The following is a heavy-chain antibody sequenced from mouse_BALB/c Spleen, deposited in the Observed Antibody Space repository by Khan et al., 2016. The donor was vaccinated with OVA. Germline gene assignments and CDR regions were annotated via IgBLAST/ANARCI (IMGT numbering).Heavy chain of an antibody. CDR3: ARGFYGDPFAY. D-gene: IGHD2-13*01. CDR2: ISDGGGYT. Sequence: VELVESGGDSVKPGGSLKLSCAASGFTFSDYYMYWVRQTPEKRLEWVATISDGGGYTYYVDSVKGRFTISRDDAKNNLYLQMSSLKSEDTAMYYCARGFYGDPFAYWGQGTLVTVSA. CDR1: GFTFSDYY. V-gene: IGHV5-4*02. J-gene: IGHJ3*01.